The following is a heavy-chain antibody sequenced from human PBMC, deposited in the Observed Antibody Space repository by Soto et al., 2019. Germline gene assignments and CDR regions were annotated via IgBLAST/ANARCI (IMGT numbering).Heavy chain of an antibody. J-gene: IGHJ4*02. V-gene: IGHV3-33*01. Sequence: QVQLVESGGGVVQPGRSLRLSCAASGFTFSSYGMHWVRHAPGKGLEWVAVIWYDGSNKYYADSVKGRFTISRDNSKNTLYLQMNSLRAEDTAVYYCASGIAARADYWGQGTLVTVSS. CDR3: ASGIAARADY. CDR2: IWYDGSNK. D-gene: IGHD6-6*01. CDR1: GFTFSSYG.